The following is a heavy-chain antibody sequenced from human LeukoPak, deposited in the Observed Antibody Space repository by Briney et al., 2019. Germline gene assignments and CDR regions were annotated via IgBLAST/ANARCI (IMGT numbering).Heavy chain of an antibody. Sequence: GGSLRLSCAASGFSFTTYWMSWVRQAPGKGLEWVANINQDGTEKYYVDSVKGRFTISRDNAKNSLYLQMNSLRAEDTAVYYCARDGGRGYCSGGSCYSVYAFDIWGQGTMVTVSS. CDR2: INQDGTEK. D-gene: IGHD2-15*01. CDR3: ARDGGRGYCSGGSCYSVYAFDI. V-gene: IGHV3-7*01. CDR1: GFSFTTYW. J-gene: IGHJ3*02.